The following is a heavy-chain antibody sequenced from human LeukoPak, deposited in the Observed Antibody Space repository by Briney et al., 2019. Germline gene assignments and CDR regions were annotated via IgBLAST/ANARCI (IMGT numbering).Heavy chain of an antibody. V-gene: IGHV1-46*01. J-gene: IGHJ4*02. CDR3: ARGPPMYSYGSTAYHYDYFEY. CDR1: GYTFTSYY. Sequence: ASVKVSCKASGYTFTSYYMHWVRQAPGQGLEWMGIINPSGGSTSYAQKFQGRVTITRDTSTSTVYMELSSLRSEDTAVYFCARGPPMYSYGSTAYHYDYFEYWGQGTLVTVSS. D-gene: IGHD3-22*01. CDR2: INPSGGST.